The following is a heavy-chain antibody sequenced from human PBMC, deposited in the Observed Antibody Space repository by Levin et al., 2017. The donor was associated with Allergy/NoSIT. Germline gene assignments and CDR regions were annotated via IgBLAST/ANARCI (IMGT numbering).Heavy chain of an antibody. D-gene: IGHD1-26*01. CDR2: ISGDGSNK. Sequence: SCAASGFTFSDYLMHWVRQAPGKGLEWVAVISGDGSNKYYANSVKGRFTISRDNSNNTLYLQMNSLRPEDTAVYYCARDLPPYSGSYHFNYWGQGTLVSVSS. V-gene: IGHV3-30*04. CDR3: ARDLPPYSGSYHFNY. J-gene: IGHJ4*02. CDR1: GFTFSDYL.